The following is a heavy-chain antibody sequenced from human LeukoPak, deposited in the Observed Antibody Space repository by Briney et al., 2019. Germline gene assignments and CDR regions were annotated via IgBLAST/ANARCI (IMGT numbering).Heavy chain of an antibody. D-gene: IGHD6-13*01. CDR3: ARRWAYYFGY. CDR1: GGSISSSSYY. J-gene: IGHJ4*02. Sequence: SETLSLTCAVSGGSISSSSYYWGWIRQPPGKGLEWIGSIYYSGSTYYNPSLKSRVTISVDTSKNQFSLKLSSVTAADTAVYFCARRWAYYFGYWGLGTLATVSS. CDR2: IYYSGST. V-gene: IGHV4-39*01.